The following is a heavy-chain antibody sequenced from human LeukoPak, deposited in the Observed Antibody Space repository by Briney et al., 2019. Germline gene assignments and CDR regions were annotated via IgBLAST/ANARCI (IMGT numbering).Heavy chain of an antibody. CDR2: IYYSGST. CDR1: GGSISSGGYY. Sequence: SETLSLTCTVSGGSISSGGYYWSWIRQHPGKGLEWIGYIYYSGSTYYNPSLKSRVTISVDTSKNQFSLKLSSVTAADTAVYYCARGGSDYDYYMDVWGKGPRSPSP. V-gene: IGHV4-31*03. CDR3: ARGGSDYDYYMDV. J-gene: IGHJ6*03.